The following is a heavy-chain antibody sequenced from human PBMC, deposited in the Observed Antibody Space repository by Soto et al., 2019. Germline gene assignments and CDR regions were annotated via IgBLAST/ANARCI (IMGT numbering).Heavy chain of an antibody. Sequence: QVQLQESGPRLVKPSETLSLTCTVSGGSLSNYYWSWIRQPAGKGLEWIGRVYTVGSTNYNPSLTSRVTMSIDTSKNQFSLRLTSVTAADTAVYFCARSPLTHSYAQFDSWGQGSLVTVSS. CDR3: ARSPLTHSYAQFDS. J-gene: IGHJ4*02. CDR2: VYTVGST. CDR1: GGSLSNYY. D-gene: IGHD3-16*01. V-gene: IGHV4-4*07.